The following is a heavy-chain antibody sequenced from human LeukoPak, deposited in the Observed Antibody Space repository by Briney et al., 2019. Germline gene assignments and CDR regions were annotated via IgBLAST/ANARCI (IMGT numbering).Heavy chain of an antibody. V-gene: IGHV3-7*01. J-gene: IGHJ6*04. CDR1: GFTLSTYW. CDR3: AELGITMIGGV. CDR2: IKQDGSKK. Sequence: GGSLRLSCETSGFTLSTYWMTWVRQAPGKGLEWVANIKQDGSKKYYVDSVEGRFTISRDNAKNSLYLQMNSLRAEDTAVYYCAELGITMIGGVWGKGTTVTISS. D-gene: IGHD3-10*02.